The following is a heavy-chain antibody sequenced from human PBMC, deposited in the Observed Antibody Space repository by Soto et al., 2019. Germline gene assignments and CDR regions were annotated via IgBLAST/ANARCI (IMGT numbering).Heavy chain of an antibody. J-gene: IGHJ5*02. Sequence: QEQLVQSGAEVRKPGSSVKVSCKISGGTFTNYVISWLRQAPGQGLEWMGGLIPIFGAANLAQKFQGRVTITADESTSTVNMELSSLTSEDTAVYYCARGRSSPDFDPWGQGTLVTVSS. CDR3: ARGRSSPDFDP. CDR1: GGTFTNYV. CDR2: LIPIFGAA. D-gene: IGHD6-6*01. V-gene: IGHV1-69*01.